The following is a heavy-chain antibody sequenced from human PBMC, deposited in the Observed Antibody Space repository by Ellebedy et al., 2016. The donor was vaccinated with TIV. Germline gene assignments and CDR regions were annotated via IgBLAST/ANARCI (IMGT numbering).Heavy chain of an antibody. CDR2: IGNGVDT. D-gene: IGHD6-13*01. CDR1: GFTFGCCA. CDR3: AKLGGVLSWYADY. Sequence: GESLKISCAAPGFTFGCCAMSLVRQAPGKGLEWVSVIGNGVDTTYADSVKGRLTISRDNSKKTLYLQMNSLRADDTAMYYCAKLGGVLSWYADYWGLGTLVTVSP. J-gene: IGHJ4*02. V-gene: IGHV3-23*01.